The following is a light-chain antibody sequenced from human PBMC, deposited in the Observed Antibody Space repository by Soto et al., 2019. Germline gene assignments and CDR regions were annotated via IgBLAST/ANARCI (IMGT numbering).Light chain of an antibody. V-gene: IGKV3-20*01. CDR2: AAS. CDR1: RSFASSY. J-gene: IGKJ2*01. CDR3: QHYDSSPPYT. Sequence: EIVLTQSPVTLSLSPGERATLSCRASRSFASSYLGWYQQKPGQAPRLLIYAASTMATGIPDRFSGSGSATDFTLTISRLEPEDSAVYYCQHYDSSPPYTFGQGTKVDIK.